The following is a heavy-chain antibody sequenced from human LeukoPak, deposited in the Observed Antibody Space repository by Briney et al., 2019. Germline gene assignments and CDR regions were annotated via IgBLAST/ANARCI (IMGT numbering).Heavy chain of an antibody. D-gene: IGHD3-3*01. J-gene: IGHJ4*02. CDR1: GGXVTSTNW. CDR2: VHLDGRT. V-gene: IGHV4-4*02. CDR3: AREGGFYRPLDY. Sequence: SETLSLTCVVSGGXVTSTNWWTWVRQPPGKGMEWIGEVHLDGRTNYNPSLKSRLTMSVDLSENHVSLKLTSVTAADTAVYYCAREGGFYRPLDYLGQGTLVTVSS.